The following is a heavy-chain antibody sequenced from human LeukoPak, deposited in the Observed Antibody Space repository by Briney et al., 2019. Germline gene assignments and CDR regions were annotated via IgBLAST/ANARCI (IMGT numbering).Heavy chain of an antibody. CDR1: GFTFSSYE. V-gene: IGHV3-48*03. CDR3: ARDDLAYCGGDCLIDY. D-gene: IGHD2-21*02. Sequence: GGSLRLSCAASGFTFSSYEMNWVRQAPGKGLEWVPYISSSGSTIYYADSVKGRFTISRDNAKNTLYLQMNSLRAEDTAVYYCARDDLAYCGGDCLIDYWGQGTLVTVSS. CDR2: ISSSGSTI. J-gene: IGHJ4*02.